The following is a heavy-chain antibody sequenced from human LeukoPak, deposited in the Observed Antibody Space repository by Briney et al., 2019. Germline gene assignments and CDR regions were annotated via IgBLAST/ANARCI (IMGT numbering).Heavy chain of an antibody. D-gene: IGHD2-2*01. Sequence: SQTLSLTCAISGDSVSSNSAAWNWIRQSPSRGLEWLGRTYYRSKWYNDYAVSVKSRITINPDTSKNQFSLQLNSVTPEDTAVYYCARGYCSSTSCYLVGGDWGQGTLVTVSP. V-gene: IGHV6-1*01. CDR1: GDSVSSNSAA. CDR3: ARGYCSSTSCYLVGGD. J-gene: IGHJ4*02. CDR2: TYYRSKWYN.